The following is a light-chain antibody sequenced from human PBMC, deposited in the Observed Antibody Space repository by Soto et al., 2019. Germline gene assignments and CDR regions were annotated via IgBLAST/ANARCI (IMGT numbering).Light chain of an antibody. CDR2: KAS. CDR1: QSISSW. Sequence: IQMTQYSSTLSASVGDRVTITCRASQSISSWLAWYQQKPGKAPKLLIYKASSLESGVPSRFSGSGSGTEFTLTISSLQPDDFATYYCQHYKSYPWTFGEGTKVDI. CDR3: QHYKSYPWT. J-gene: IGKJ1*01. V-gene: IGKV1-5*03.